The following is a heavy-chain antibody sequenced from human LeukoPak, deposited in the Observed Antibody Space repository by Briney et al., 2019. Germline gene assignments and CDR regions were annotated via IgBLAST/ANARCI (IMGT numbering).Heavy chain of an antibody. Sequence: QSGGSLRLSCAASGFTFSSHAMSWVRQAPGKGLEWVSVISGSGGSTDYADSVKGRFTISRDNSKNTLYLQMNSLRADDTAVYYCAKDWGRYSSSWYYFDYWGQGTLVTVSS. CDR1: GFTFSSHA. V-gene: IGHV3-23*01. J-gene: IGHJ4*02. CDR3: AKDWGRYSSSWYYFDY. D-gene: IGHD6-13*01. CDR2: ISGSGGST.